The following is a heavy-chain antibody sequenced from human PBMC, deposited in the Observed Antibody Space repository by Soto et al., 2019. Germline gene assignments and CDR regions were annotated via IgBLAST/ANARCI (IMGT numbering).Heavy chain of an antibody. CDR2: ISSSSSTI. Sequence: GGSLRLSCAASGFTFSSYSMNWVRQAPGKGLEWVSYISSSSSTIYYADSVKGRFTISRDNAKNSLYLQMNSLRDEDTAVYYCASIAAAGTRFISDGMDVWGQGTTVTVSS. D-gene: IGHD6-13*01. CDR1: GFTFSSYS. J-gene: IGHJ6*02. V-gene: IGHV3-48*02. CDR3: ASIAAAGTRFISDGMDV.